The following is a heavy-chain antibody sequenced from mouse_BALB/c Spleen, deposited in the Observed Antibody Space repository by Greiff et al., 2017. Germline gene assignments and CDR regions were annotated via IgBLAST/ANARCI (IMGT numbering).Heavy chain of an antibody. CDR3: AREGRYYAMDY. CDR1: GFTFTDYY. J-gene: IGHJ4*01. D-gene: IGHD3-3*01. V-gene: IGHV7-3*02. CDR2: IRNKANGYTT. Sequence: EGKVVESGGGLVQPGGSLRLSCATSGFTFTDYYMSWVRQPPGKALEWLGFIRNKANGYTTEYSASVKGRFTISRDNSQSILYLQMNTLRAEDSATYYCAREGRYYAMDYWGQGTSVTVSS.